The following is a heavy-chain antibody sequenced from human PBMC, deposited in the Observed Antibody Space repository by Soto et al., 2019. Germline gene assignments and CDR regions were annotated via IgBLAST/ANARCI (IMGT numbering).Heavy chain of an antibody. J-gene: IGHJ3*02. CDR3: ARRSPSLNAFDI. V-gene: IGHV3-48*01. CDR2: ISSGGGSI. CDR1: GFTFSSYS. Sequence: EVQLVESGGGLVQPGGSLRLSCAASGFTFSSYSMNWVRQAPGKGLEWVSYISSGGGSIYYADSVKGRFTISRDNAKNSLYLQMNSLRGEDTAVYYCARRSPSLNAFDIWGQGTMVTVSS.